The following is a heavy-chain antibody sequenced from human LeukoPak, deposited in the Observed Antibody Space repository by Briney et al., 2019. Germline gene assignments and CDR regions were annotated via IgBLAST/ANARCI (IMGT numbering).Heavy chain of an antibody. CDR3: AKDEWVAAAGTALTWYYYGMDV. CDR1: GFTFSSYG. D-gene: IGHD6-13*01. V-gene: IGHV3-30*02. CDR2: IQYDGSNK. J-gene: IGHJ6*02. Sequence: GGSLRLSCAASGFTFSSYGMHWVRQAPGKGLEWVAFIQYDGSNKYYADSVKGRFTISRDNSKNTLYLQMNSLRAEDTAVYYCAKDEWVAAAGTALTWYYYGMDVWGQGTTVTVSS.